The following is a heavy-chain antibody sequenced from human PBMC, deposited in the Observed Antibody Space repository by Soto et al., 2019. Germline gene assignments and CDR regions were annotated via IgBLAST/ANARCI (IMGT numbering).Heavy chain of an antibody. CDR2: IYYSGST. J-gene: IGHJ2*01. V-gene: IGHV4-59*08. CDR3: ARRVWLVTGWYFDL. CDR1: GGSISSYY. D-gene: IGHD6-19*01. Sequence: QVQLQESGPGLVKPSETLSLTCTVSGGSISSYYWSWIRQPPGKGLEWIGYIYYSGSTNYNPSLKSRVTISVDTSKNQFSLKLSSVTAADTAVYYCARRVWLVTGWYFDLWGRGTLVTVSS.